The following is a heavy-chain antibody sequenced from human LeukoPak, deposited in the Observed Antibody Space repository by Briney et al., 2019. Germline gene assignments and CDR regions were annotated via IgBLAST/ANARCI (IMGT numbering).Heavy chain of an antibody. CDR2: VDHTGST. CDR1: DDSITMYY. V-gene: IGHV4-59*01. J-gene: IGHJ6*03. CDR3: ARGRVSSSTWYSTYYYYFYMDV. D-gene: IGHD1-1*01. Sequence: SETLSLTCSVSDDSITMYYWTWIRQPPGKCLEWIGYVDHTGSTNFNPSLNGRVSISRDTTKNLFSLRLRSVTAADTAVYFCARGRVSSSTWYSTYYYYFYMDVWGKGTTVTVSS.